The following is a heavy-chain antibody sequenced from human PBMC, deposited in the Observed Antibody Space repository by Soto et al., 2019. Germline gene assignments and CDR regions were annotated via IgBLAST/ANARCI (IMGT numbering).Heavy chain of an antibody. Sequence: QVQLVQSGAEVKKPGASVKVSCKASGYTFTSYAMHWVRQAPGQRLEWMGWINAGNGNTKYSQKFQGRVTITRDTSASPAYMELRSLRSEDTAVYYCARTLRIAVAGLVSWLALDIWGQGTMVTVSS. CDR2: INAGNGNT. CDR3: ARTLRIAVAGLVSWLALDI. CDR1: GYTFTSYA. J-gene: IGHJ3*02. V-gene: IGHV1-3*01. D-gene: IGHD6-19*01.